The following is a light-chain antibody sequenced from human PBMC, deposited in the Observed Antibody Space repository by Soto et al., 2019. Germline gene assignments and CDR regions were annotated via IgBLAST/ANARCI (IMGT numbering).Light chain of an antibody. V-gene: IGKV1-5*03. CDR2: KAS. J-gene: IGKJ1*01. CDR3: QQYNSYPRT. CDR1: QSISSR. Sequence: EIQMTQSPSTLSASLVDRCTITCLASQSISSRLASYQQKPGKAPKLLIYKASSLESGVPSRFSGSGSGTEFTLTISSLQPDDFAPYYCQQYNSYPRTFGQGTKVDI.